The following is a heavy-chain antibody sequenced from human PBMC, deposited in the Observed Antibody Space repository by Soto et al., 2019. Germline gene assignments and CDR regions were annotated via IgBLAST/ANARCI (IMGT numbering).Heavy chain of an antibody. V-gene: IGHV1-69*08. CDR3: ARDRAYGSLDY. Sequence: QGRLVQCGAEVKKPGSSMKATCEASGGSCNSDSMTWVRQAPGQGLEWMGRILPLFAKTTYAQQFQGRVTITADKATSTVYTDLNSLTSQDTAVYYCARDRAYGSLDYWGQGTLVAVSS. D-gene: IGHD3-16*01. J-gene: IGHJ4*02. CDR2: ILPLFAKT. CDR1: GGSCNSDS.